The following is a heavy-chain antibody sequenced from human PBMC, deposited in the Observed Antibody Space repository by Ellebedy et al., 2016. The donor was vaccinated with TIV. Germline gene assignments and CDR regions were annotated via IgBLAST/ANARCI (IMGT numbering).Heavy chain of an antibody. J-gene: IGHJ3*02. CDR3: ARHFSTANDAFDI. D-gene: IGHD2-2*01. Sequence: SETLSLTXTVSGGSTNNYYWGWIRQPQGKALVGIGRTYSIGSVFYQPSLTSRLTISVDNEMNQFSLRLNSVTATDTAVYYCARHFSTANDAFDIWGQGTLVTVSP. V-gene: IGHV4-39*01. CDR2: TYSIGSV. CDR1: GGSTNNYY.